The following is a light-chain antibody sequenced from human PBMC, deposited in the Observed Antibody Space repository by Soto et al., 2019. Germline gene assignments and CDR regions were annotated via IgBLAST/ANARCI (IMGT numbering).Light chain of an antibody. CDR1: QSVRSSY. V-gene: IGKV3-20*01. CDR2: GAS. Sequence: EIVLTQSPGTLSFSPGERATLSCRASQSVRSSYLAWYQQKPGQAPRLLIYGASSRDTGIPDRFSGSGSGTDFTLTISRLDPEDSAVYYCQQYGSNPKTCGGVTKVEIK. J-gene: IGKJ4*01. CDR3: QQYGSNPKT.